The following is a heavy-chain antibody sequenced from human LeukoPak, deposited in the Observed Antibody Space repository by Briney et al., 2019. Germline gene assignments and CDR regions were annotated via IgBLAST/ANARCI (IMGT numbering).Heavy chain of an antibody. D-gene: IGHD3-16*01. Sequence: SETLSLTCAVYGGSFSGYYWSWIRQPPGKGLEWIGEINHSGSTNYNPSLKSRVTISVDTAKNQFSLKLSSVTAADTAVYYCARRGLMKYYFDYWGQGTLVTVSS. CDR3: ARRGLMKYYFDY. J-gene: IGHJ4*02. CDR2: INHSGST. CDR1: GGSFSGYY. V-gene: IGHV4-34*01.